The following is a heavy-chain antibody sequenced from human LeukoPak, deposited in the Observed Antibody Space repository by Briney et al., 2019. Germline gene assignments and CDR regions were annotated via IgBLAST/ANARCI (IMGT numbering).Heavy chain of an antibody. CDR2: ISGSGGST. CDR3: AKDLHYGSGSP. Sequence: GGSLRLSCAASGFTFSSYAMSWVRQAPGKGLEWVSAISGSGGSTCYADSVKGRFTISRDNSKNTLYLQMNSLRAEDTAVYYCAKDLHYGSGSPWGQGTLVTVSS. D-gene: IGHD3-10*01. J-gene: IGHJ5*02. CDR1: GFTFSSYA. V-gene: IGHV3-23*01.